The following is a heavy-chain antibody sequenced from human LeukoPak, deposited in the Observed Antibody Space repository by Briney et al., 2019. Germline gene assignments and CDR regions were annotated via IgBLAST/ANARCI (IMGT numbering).Heavy chain of an antibody. CDR3: ARAPYGDYGGDYYYYYMDV. J-gene: IGHJ6*03. CDR1: GGTFSSYA. CDR2: TIPIFGTV. V-gene: IGHV1-69*01. Sequence: GASVKVSCKASGGTFSSYAISWVRQAPGQGLEWMGGTIPIFGTVNYGQNFQGRVTITADESTSTAYMELSNLKSEDTAVYYCARAPYGDYGGDYYYYYMDVWGKGTTVTISS. D-gene: IGHD4-17*01.